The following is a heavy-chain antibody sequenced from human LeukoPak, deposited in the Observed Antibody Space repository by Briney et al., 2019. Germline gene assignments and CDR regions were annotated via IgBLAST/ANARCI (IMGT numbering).Heavy chain of an antibody. V-gene: IGHV4-59*01. CDR1: GGSISNYY. CDR3: VRAGRANWEVQVDY. D-gene: IGHD1-26*01. Sequence: SETLSLTCTVAGGSISNYYWSWIRQPPGKGLEWIGYIYHSGNTNYNPSLKSRVTISVDTSKNQFSLRLSSVTAADTAVYYCVRAGRANWEVQVDYWGQGTRVTVSS. CDR2: IYHSGNT. J-gene: IGHJ4*02.